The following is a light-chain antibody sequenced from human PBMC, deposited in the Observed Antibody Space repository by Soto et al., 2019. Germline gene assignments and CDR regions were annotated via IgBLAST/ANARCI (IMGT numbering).Light chain of an antibody. CDR1: QSVSSN. CDR2: YAS. Sequence: IVMTQSPATLSVSPGERATLSCRASQSVSSNLAWYQQKPGQAPRLLIYYASTRATGIPARFSGSGSGTEFTLTINSLQSEDFAVYFCQQFNNWPITFGQGTRLEIK. J-gene: IGKJ5*01. V-gene: IGKV3-15*01. CDR3: QQFNNWPIT.